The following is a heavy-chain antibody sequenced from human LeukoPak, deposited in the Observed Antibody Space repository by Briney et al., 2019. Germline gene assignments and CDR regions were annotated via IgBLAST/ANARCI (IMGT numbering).Heavy chain of an antibody. Sequence: NPAGSLRLSCAASGFTFSSYEMNWIRQAPGKGLEWVSYISSSGSTIYYADSVKGRFTISRDNAKNSLYLQMNSLRAEDTAVYYCARTCSSTSCYSISDAFDIWGQGTMVTVSS. D-gene: IGHD2-2*01. J-gene: IGHJ3*02. CDR2: ISSSGSTI. CDR3: ARTCSSTSCYSISDAFDI. V-gene: IGHV3-48*03. CDR1: GFTFSSYE.